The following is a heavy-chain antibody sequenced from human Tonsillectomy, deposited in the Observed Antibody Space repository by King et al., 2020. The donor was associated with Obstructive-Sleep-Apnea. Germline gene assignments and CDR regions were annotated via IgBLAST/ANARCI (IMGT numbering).Heavy chain of an antibody. J-gene: IGHJ6*02. CDR1: GFTFSSYA. CDR3: AKDSLIVVVITTNGGLDV. D-gene: IGHD3-22*01. CDR2: ISDSGIKE. V-gene: IGHV3-23*04. Sequence: VQLVESGGGLVQPGGSLRLSCAASGFTFSSYAMSWVRQAPGKGLEWVSRISDSGIKEHYADSVKGRFTISRDNSKNTLYLQMNSLRAEDTALYYCAKDSLIVVVITTNGGLDVWGQGTTVTVSS.